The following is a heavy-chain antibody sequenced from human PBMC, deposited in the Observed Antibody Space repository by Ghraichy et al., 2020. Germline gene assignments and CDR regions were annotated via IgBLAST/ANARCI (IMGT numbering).Heavy chain of an antibody. CDR2: IDYSGSV. CDR3: ASCFPTGIGLRGWFDP. J-gene: IGHJ5*02. Sequence: SETLSLTCTVSGGSINSNSYYWGWIRQSPGKGLEWIGNIDYSGSVYYNPSLKSRVTISVDTSKNQFSLSLSSVTAADTAVYYCASCFPTGIGLRGWFDPWGQGTLVTVSS. D-gene: IGHD1-14*01. CDR1: GGSINSNSYY. V-gene: IGHV4-39*01.